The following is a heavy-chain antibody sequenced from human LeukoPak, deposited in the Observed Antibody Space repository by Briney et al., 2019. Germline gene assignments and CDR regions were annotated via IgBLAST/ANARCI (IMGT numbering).Heavy chain of an antibody. CDR2: IIPILGIA. D-gene: IGHD2-2*01. CDR1: GCTFSSYA. CDR3: SSCSSTSSNWFDP. V-gene: IGHV1-69*04. J-gene: IGHJ5*02. Sequence: ASVKVSCKASGCTFSSYAKSWVRQAPGQGLEWMGRIIPILGIANYAQKFQGRVTITADKSTSTAYMELSSLRSEDTAVYYCSSCSSTSSNWFDPWGQGTLVTVSS.